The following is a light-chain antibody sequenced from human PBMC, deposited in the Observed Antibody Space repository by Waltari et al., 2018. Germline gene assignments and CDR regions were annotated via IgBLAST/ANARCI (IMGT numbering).Light chain of an antibody. CDR1: QGIRYD. Sequence: AMQMTQSPSSLSASVGDRVTITCRASQGIRYDLGWYQQKPGKAPKLLIYAASNLQSGVPSRFSGSGSGADFTLTISSLQPEDFATYFCLQDYNYPWTFGQGTKVEIK. V-gene: IGKV1-6*01. J-gene: IGKJ1*01. CDR3: LQDYNYPWT. CDR2: AAS.